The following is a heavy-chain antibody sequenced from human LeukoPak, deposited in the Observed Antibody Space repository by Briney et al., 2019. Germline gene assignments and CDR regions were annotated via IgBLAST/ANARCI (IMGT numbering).Heavy chain of an antibody. CDR3: AKVDNWKYGHHDY. CDR1: GFTVSRYE. CDR2: ISGSDGTT. D-gene: IGHD1-1*01. J-gene: IGHJ4*02. Sequence: GGSLRLPCAASGFTVSRYEMTWVRQAPGKGLEWVSSISGSDGTTYYADSVKGRFTISRDNSKYTLSLQMNSLRAEDTAVYYCAKVDNWKYGHHDYWGQGTLVTVSS. V-gene: IGHV3-23*01.